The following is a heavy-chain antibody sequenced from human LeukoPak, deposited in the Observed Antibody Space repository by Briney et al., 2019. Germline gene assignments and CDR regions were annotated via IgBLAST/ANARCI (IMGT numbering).Heavy chain of an antibody. CDR2: IYSSGST. D-gene: IGHD4-17*01. J-gene: IGHJ4*02. CDR3: ARHPDYGDYSFDY. CDR1: GGSISSSSFY. V-gene: IGHV4-39*01. Sequence: SETLSLTCTVSGGSISSSSFYWGWIRQPPGKGLEWIGSIYSSGSTSYNPSLKSRVTISVDTSRNQFSLKLSSVTAADTALYYCARHPDYGDYSFDYWGQGTLVTVSS.